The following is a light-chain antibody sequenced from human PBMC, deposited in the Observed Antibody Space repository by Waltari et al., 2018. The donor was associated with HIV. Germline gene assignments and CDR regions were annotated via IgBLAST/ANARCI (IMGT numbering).Light chain of an antibody. CDR1: SSDVGGYNY. CDR3: SSYTSSSVV. CDR2: EVS. Sequence: QSALTQPASVSGSPGQSITISCTGTSSDVGGYNYVSWYQQHPGKAPKLMISEVSNRPSGVSNRCSGSKSGNTASLTISGLQAEDEADYYCSSYTSSSVVFGGGTKLTVL. V-gene: IGLV2-14*01. J-gene: IGLJ2*01.